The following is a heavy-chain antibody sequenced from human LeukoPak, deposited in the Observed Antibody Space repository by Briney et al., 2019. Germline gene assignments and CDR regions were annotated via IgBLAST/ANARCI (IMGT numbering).Heavy chain of an antibody. CDR2: INHSGST. V-gene: IGHV4-34*01. CDR3: AREILSTRIAAAPSYFDY. CDR1: GGSFSGYY. Sequence: SETLSLTCAVYGGSFSGYYWSWIRQPPGKGLEWIGEINHSGSTNYNPSLKSRVTISVDTSKNQFSLKLSSVTAADTAVYYCAREILSTRIAAAPSYFDYWGQGTLVTVSS. D-gene: IGHD6-13*01. J-gene: IGHJ4*02.